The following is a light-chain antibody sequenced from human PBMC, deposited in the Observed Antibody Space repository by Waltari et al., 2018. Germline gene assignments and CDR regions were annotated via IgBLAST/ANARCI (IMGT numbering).Light chain of an antibody. CDR1: SSDVGHYNL. Sequence: QSALTQTATVSGSPGQSITISCTGSSSDVGHYNLVSWYPQHPGEAPKLIIYDVNKRPVGVSNRFSGSKSGNTASLTSSGLQAADEADYYCCSYAGSSVSVFGGGTKVTVL. CDR3: CSYAGSSVSV. CDR2: DVN. V-gene: IGLV2-23*02. J-gene: IGLJ3*02.